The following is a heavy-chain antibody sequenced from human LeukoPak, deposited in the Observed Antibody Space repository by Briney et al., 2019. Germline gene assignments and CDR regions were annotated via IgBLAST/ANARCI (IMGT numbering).Heavy chain of an antibody. J-gene: IGHJ5*02. CDR2: ISIYNGNT. D-gene: IGHD3-3*01. CDR1: GYIFTSYG. V-gene: IGHV1-18*01. CDR3: ARITYDFWSGYYMPDDP. Sequence: ASVKVSCKASGYIFTSYGISWVRQAPGQGLEWMGWISIYNGNTDYAQKLRGRVTMTTDTSTSTAYLELRGLRSDDTAVYYCARITYDFWSGYYMPDDPWGQGTLVTVSS.